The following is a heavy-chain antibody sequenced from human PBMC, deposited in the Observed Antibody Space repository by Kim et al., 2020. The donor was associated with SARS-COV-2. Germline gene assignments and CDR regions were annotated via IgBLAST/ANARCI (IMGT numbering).Heavy chain of an antibody. V-gene: IGHV1-69*04. Sequence: SVKVSCKASGGTFSSYASSWVRQAPGQGLEWMGRIIPIFGIANYAQKFQGRVTITADKSTSTAYMELSSLRSEDTAVYYCARDRHCSGGSCYSNLVYYYYYMDVWGKGTTVTVSS. CDR2: IIPIFGIA. CDR3: ARDRHCSGGSCYSNLVYYYYYMDV. D-gene: IGHD2-15*01. CDR1: GGTFSSYA. J-gene: IGHJ6*03.